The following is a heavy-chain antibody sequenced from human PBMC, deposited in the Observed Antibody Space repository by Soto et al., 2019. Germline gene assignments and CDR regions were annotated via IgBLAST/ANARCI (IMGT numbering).Heavy chain of an antibody. CDR2: FRTSGDGGTT. Sequence: EVQLLESGGGLVQPGGSLRLSCAASGFTFSSYSMSWVRQAPGKGLEWVSGFRTSGDGGTTYYADSVKGRFTISRDNSKNMLFLQMNSLRAEDTPIYYCAKKVNSGPGSQYFDYWGQGTLVTVSS. D-gene: IGHD3-10*01. J-gene: IGHJ4*02. V-gene: IGHV3-23*01. CDR1: GFTFSSYS. CDR3: AKKVNSGPGSQYFDY.